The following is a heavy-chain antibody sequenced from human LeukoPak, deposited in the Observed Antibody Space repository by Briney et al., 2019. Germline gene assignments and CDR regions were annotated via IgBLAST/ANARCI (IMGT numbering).Heavy chain of an antibody. D-gene: IGHD2-21*01. CDR2: IKQDGSEK. V-gene: IGHV3-7*01. CDR1: GFTFSSYW. J-gene: IGHJ4*02. Sequence: TGGSLRLSCAASGFTFSSYWMSWVRQAPGKGLEWVANIKQDGSEKYYVDSVKGRFTISRDNAKNSLYLQMNSLRAEDTAVYYCAKDVVGETRPFDCWGQGTLVTVSS. CDR3: AKDVVGETRPFDC.